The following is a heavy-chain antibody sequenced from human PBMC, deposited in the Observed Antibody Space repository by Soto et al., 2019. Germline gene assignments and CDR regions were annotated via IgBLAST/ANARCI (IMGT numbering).Heavy chain of an antibody. V-gene: IGHV3-21*01. CDR2: ISGSSSYI. CDR3: ARDIAAAGRNWFDP. CDR1: GFTFGSYW. J-gene: IGHJ5*02. D-gene: IGHD6-13*01. Sequence: GGSLRLSCAASGFTFGSYWMSWVRQAPGKGLEWVSSISGSSSYIYYADSVKGRFTISRDNAKKSLYLQMNSLRAEDTAVYYCARDIAAAGRNWFDPWGQGTLVTVSS.